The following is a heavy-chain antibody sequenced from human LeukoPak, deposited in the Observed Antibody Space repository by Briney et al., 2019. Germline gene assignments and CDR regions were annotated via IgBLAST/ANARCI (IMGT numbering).Heavy chain of an antibody. CDR1: GYTFTGYY. V-gene: IGHV1-2*02. Sequence: ASVKVSCKASGYTFTGYYMHWVRQAPGQGLERMGWINPNSGGTNYAQKFQGRVTMTRDTSISTAYMELSRPRSDDTAVYYCASWVVPAANLSNDYWGQGTLVTVSS. CDR2: INPNSGGT. D-gene: IGHD2-2*01. CDR3: ASWVVPAANLSNDY. J-gene: IGHJ4*02.